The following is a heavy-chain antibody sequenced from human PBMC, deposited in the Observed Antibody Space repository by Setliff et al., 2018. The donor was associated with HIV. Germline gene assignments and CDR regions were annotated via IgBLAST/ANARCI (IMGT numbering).Heavy chain of an antibody. CDR2: IYYSGST. J-gene: IGHJ4*02. CDR3: ASYDIWTGYYGHYFDY. Sequence: SETLSLTCTVSGGSIRSYYWSWIRQPPVKGLEWIGYIYYSGSTNYNPSLKSRVTISVDTSKNQFSLKLSSVTAADTAVYYCASYDIWTGYYGHYFDYWGQGTLVTVSS. V-gene: IGHV4-59*08. D-gene: IGHD3-9*01. CDR1: GGSIRSYY.